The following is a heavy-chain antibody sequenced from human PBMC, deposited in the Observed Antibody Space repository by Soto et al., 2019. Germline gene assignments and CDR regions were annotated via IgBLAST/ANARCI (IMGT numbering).Heavy chain of an antibody. J-gene: IGHJ5*02. CDR2: IIPILGIA. CDR1: GGTFSSYT. D-gene: IGHD1-26*01. CDR3: ARHVGENWFDP. Sequence: QVQLVQSGAEVKKPGSSVKVSCKASGGTFSSYTISWVRQAPGQGLEWMGRIIPILGIANYAQKFQGRVTITADKATSTAYMELSSLRSEDTAVYYCARHVGENWFDPWGQGTLVTVSS. V-gene: IGHV1-69*02.